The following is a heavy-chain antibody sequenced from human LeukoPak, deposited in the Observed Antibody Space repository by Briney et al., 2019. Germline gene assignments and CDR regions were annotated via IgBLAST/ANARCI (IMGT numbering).Heavy chain of an antibody. V-gene: IGHV3-53*01. CDR1: GFIVSSNY. D-gene: IGHD3-22*01. J-gene: IGHJ4*02. CDR2: IYSGGST. Sequence: GGSLRLSCAASGFIVSSNYMSWVRQAPGKGLEWVSVIYSGGSTYYADSVKGRFTISRDNSKNTLYLQMNSLRAEDTAVYYCARELPPVVTYYFDYWGQGTLVTVSS. CDR3: ARELPPVVTYYFDY.